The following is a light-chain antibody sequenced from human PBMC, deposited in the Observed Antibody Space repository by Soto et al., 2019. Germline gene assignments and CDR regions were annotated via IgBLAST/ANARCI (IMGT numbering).Light chain of an antibody. CDR3: MQALQSLT. V-gene: IGKV2-28*01. Sequence: MLSPSPLALPVIPGAPASIPCRSTQSLLHTNGYNYLDWYMQKPGQSPKLLIYLGSNRASGVPDRFSGSGSGTDFTLKISRVEAADVGVYYCMQALQSLTFGKGTRLANK. J-gene: IGKJ5*01. CDR1: QSLLHTNGYNY. CDR2: LGS.